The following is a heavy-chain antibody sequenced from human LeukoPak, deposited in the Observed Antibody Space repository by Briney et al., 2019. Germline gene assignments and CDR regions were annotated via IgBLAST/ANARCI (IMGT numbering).Heavy chain of an antibody. Sequence: GGFLRLSCAASGFTFSDYNMNWVRQAPGKGLEWVSYITGSGSTIFYADSVKGRFTISRDNVKNSLYLQMNSLRAEDTAVYYCARPTSSGWYSHWGQGTVVTVSS. V-gene: IGHV3-48*01. CDR1: GFTFSDYN. D-gene: IGHD6-19*01. J-gene: IGHJ4*03. CDR2: ITGSGSTI. CDR3: ARPTSSGWYSH.